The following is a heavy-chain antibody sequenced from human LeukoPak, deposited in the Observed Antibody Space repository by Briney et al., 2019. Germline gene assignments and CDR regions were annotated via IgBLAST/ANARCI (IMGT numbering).Heavy chain of an antibody. CDR3: AELGITMIGGV. J-gene: IGHJ6*04. CDR2: IYSSVT. CDR1: GFTVSSNS. D-gene: IGHD3-10*02. Sequence: GGSLRLSCTVSGFTVSSNSMSWVRQAPGKGLEWVSFIYSSVTHYSDSVKGRFTISRDNSKNTLFLQMNSLRAEDTAVYYCAELGITMIGGVWGKGTTVTISS. V-gene: IGHV3-53*01.